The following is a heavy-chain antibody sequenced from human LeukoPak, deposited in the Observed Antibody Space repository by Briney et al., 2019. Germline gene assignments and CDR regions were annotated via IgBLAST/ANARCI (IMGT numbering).Heavy chain of an antibody. Sequence: SETLSLTCTVSCGSISTYYWSWIRQPPGKGLEWIGYIYYSGSTNYNPSLKSRVTISVDTSKNQFSLKLSSVTAADTAVYYCARGLTYYYDSSGYYYFDYWGQGTLVTVSS. V-gene: IGHV4-59*01. CDR2: IYYSGST. D-gene: IGHD3-22*01. CDR3: ARGLTYYYDSSGYYYFDY. J-gene: IGHJ4*02. CDR1: CGSISTYY.